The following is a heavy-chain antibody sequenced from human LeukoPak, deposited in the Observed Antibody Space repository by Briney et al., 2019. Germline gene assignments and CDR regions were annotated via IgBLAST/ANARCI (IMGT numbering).Heavy chain of an antibody. CDR2: IYNSGST. Sequence: SETLSLTCTVSGYSISSGYFWGWIRQPPGKGLEWIGTIYNSGSTYFNASLESRVTISVDTSKNQFSLKLSSVTAADTAVYYCARAYSSSWYFNWFDPWGQGTLATVSS. V-gene: IGHV4-38-2*02. J-gene: IGHJ5*02. D-gene: IGHD6-13*01. CDR1: GYSISSGYF. CDR3: ARAYSSSWYFNWFDP.